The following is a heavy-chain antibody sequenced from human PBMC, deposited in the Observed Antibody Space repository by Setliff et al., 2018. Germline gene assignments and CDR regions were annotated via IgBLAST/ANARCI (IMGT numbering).Heavy chain of an antibody. Sequence: ASVKVSCKASGYTFTSYAMHWVRQAPGQRLEWMGWINAGNGNTKYSQKFQGRVTITRDTSASTAYMELSSLRSEDTAVYYCARDPRQNDNFWSGYYYYYYYGMDVWAKGPRSPSP. CDR3: ARDPRQNDNFWSGYYYYYYYGMDV. V-gene: IGHV1-3*01. D-gene: IGHD3-3*01. CDR1: GYTFTSYA. CDR2: INAGNGNT. J-gene: IGHJ6*02.